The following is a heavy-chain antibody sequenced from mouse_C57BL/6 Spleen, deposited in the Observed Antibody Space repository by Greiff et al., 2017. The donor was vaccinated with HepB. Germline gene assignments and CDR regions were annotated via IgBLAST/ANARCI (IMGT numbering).Heavy chain of an antibody. V-gene: IGHV5-9-1*02. CDR2: ISSGGDYI. CDR3: TRNRVLCLYFDY. Sequence: EVNVVESGEGLVKPGGSLKLSCAASGFTFSSYAMSWVRQTPEKRLEWVAYISSGGDYIYYADTVKGRFTISRDNARNTLYLQMSSLKSADTAMYYCTRNRVLCLYFDYGGQGTTLTVAS. CDR1: GFTFSSYA. J-gene: IGHJ2*01.